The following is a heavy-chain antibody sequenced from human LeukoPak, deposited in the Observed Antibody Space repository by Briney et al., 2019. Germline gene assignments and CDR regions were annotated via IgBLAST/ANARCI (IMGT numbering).Heavy chain of an antibody. J-gene: IGHJ5*02. CDR2: TYYRFKWHN. Sequence: SQTLSLTCAISGDSVSSNTAAWNWIRQSPSRGLEWLGRTYYRFKWHNDYAVSVKSRITISPGTSKNQFSQQLNSVTPEDTAVYYCAREVGFGPYSGSHPFDPWGQGTLVTVSS. CDR1: GDSVSSNTAA. CDR3: AREVGFGPYSGSHPFDP. D-gene: IGHD1-26*01. V-gene: IGHV6-1*01.